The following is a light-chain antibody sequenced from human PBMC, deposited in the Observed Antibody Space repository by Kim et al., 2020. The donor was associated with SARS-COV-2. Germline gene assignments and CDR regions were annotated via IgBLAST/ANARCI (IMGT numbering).Light chain of an antibody. CDR3: QVGDSTTV. CDR1: NIGNKN. V-gene: IGLV3-9*01. CDR2: MDT. J-gene: IGLJ3*02. Sequence: VSVALGQTARITCGGHNIGNKNVHWYQQKPGQALVLVIYMDTNRPSGSPERYSGSNSGNTATLTISRAQAGDEADYYCQVGDSTTVFGGGTQLTVL.